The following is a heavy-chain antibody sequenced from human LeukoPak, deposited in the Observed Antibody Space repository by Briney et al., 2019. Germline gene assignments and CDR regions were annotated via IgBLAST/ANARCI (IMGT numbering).Heavy chain of an antibody. V-gene: IGHV3-9*03. CDR2: ISWNSGSI. CDR3: AKDATGYSSALDY. J-gene: IGHJ4*02. CDR1: GFTFDDYA. Sequence: PGGSLRLSCAASGFTFDDYAMHWVRQAPGKGLEWVSGISWNSGSIGYADSVKGRFTISRDNAKNSLYLQMNSLRAEDMALYYCAKDATGYSSALDYWGQGTLVTVSS. D-gene: IGHD6-19*01.